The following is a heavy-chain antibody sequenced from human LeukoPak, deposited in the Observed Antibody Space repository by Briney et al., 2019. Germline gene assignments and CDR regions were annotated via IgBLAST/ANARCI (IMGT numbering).Heavy chain of an antibody. J-gene: IGHJ4*02. V-gene: IGHV1-2*02. CDR1: GYTFTGYY. Sequence: ASVKVSCKACGYTFTGYYMHWVRQAPGQGLESMGWINPNSGGTNYAQKFQGRVTTTRDTSISTAYMELSRLRSHDTAVYYCASAYCSSTSCYTWGQFGYWGQGTLVTVS. CDR3: ASAYCSSTSCYTWGQFGY. CDR2: INPNSGGT. D-gene: IGHD2-2*02.